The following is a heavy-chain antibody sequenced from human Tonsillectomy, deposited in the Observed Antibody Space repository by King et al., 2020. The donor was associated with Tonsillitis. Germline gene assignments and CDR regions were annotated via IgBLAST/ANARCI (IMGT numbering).Heavy chain of an antibody. D-gene: IGHD6-19*01. CDR3: ARDASGSYSSGVSVPDF. V-gene: IGHV3-30*03. CDR2: ISYDGTNK. CDR1: GFSFHTYG. Sequence: VQLVESGGGVVQPGRSLRLSSATSGFSFHTYGMHWVRQAPGKGLEWVAVISYDGTNKYYADSVKGRFTISRDNSKNTLYLEMDSLTADDTAFYHCARDASGSYSSGVSVPDFWGQGTLVTVSS. J-gene: IGHJ4*02.